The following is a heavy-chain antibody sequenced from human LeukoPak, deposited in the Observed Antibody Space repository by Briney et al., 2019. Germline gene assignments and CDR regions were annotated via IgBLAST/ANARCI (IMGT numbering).Heavy chain of an antibody. CDR2: IYTSGST. V-gene: IGHV4-4*07. CDR3: ARGGDYDILTGRQYYYYYMDV. J-gene: IGHJ6*03. Sequence: SETLSLTCTVSGGSISSYYWSWIRQPAGKGLEWIGRIYTSGSTNYNPSLKSRVTMSVDTSKNQFSLKLSSVTAADTAVYYCARGGDYDILTGRQYYYYYMDVWGKGTTVTISS. CDR1: GGSISSYY. D-gene: IGHD3-9*01.